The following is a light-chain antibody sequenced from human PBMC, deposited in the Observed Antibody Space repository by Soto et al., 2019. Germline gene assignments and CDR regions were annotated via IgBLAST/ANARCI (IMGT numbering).Light chain of an antibody. Sequence: QSALTQPASVSRSPGQSITISCTGTSSDVGNNNYVSWYQHHPGRAPKLMLYDINIRPSGVSYRFSGSKSGNTASLTISGLQAEDEGDYYCSSYTSSTSYVFGIGTKVTVL. V-gene: IGLV2-14*01. CDR3: SSYTSSTSYV. CDR2: DIN. J-gene: IGLJ1*01. CDR1: SSDVGNNNY.